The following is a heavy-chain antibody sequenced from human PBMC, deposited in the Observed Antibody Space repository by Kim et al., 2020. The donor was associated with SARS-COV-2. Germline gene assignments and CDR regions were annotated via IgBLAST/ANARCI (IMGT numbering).Heavy chain of an antibody. J-gene: IGHJ6*02. V-gene: IGHV3-21*01. Sequence: GGSLRLSCAASGFTFSSYSMNWVRQAPGKGLEWVSSISSSSSYIYYADSVKGRFTISRDNAKNSLYLQMNSLRAEDTAVYYCARVPMVRGVTIYGMDVWGQGTTVTVSS. D-gene: IGHD3-10*01. CDR1: GFTFSSYS. CDR3: ARVPMVRGVTIYGMDV. CDR2: ISSSSSYI.